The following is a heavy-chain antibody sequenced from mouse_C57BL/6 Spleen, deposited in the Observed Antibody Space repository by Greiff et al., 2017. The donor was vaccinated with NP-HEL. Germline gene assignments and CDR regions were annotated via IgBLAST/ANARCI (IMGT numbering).Heavy chain of an antibody. Sequence: EVKLVESGPELVKPGASVKISCKASGYSFTGYYMNWVKQSPEKSLEWIGEINPSTGGTTYNQKFKAKATLTVDKSSSTAYMQLKSLTSEDSAVYYCARKTAQAHFDYWGQGTTLTVSS. V-gene: IGHV1-42*01. CDR2: INPSTGGT. J-gene: IGHJ2*01. CDR1: GYSFTGYY. CDR3: ARKTAQAHFDY. D-gene: IGHD3-2*02.